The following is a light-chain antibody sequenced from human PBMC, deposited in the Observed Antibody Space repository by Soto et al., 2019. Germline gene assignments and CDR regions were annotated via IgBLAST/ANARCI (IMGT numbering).Light chain of an antibody. CDR1: SSDVGGYNY. V-gene: IGLV2-8*01. CDR3: CSYAGSSTSLYV. Sequence: QSALTQPPSASGSPGQSVAISCTGTSSDVGGYNYVSWYQQHPGKAPKLMIYEVNKRPSGVPDRFSGSKSGNTASLTVSGLQAEDEADYYCCSYAGSSTSLYVFGTGTKLTVL. CDR2: EVN. J-gene: IGLJ1*01.